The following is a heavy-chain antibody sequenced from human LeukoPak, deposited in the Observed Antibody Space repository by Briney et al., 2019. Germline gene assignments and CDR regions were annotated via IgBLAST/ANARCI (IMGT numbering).Heavy chain of an antibody. CDR2: VIPIFGTA. CDR1: GGTFSSYA. D-gene: IGHD3-10*01. CDR3: ARDIIDLPVTMVRGELIGFDY. V-gene: IGHV1-69*05. J-gene: IGHJ4*02. Sequence: SVKVSCKASGGTFSSYAISWVRQAPGQGLEWMGRVIPIFGTANYAQKFQGRVTITTDESTSTAYMELSSLRSEDTAVYYCARDIIDLPVTMVRGELIGFDYWGQGTLVTVSS.